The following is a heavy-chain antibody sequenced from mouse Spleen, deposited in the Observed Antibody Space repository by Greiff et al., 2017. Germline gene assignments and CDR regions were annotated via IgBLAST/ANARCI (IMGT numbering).Heavy chain of an antibody. J-gene: IGHJ2*01. CDR2: INPGSGGT. CDR3: ARWTTVVDY. Sequence: QVQLQQSGAELVRPGTSVKVSCKASGYAFTNYLIEWVKQRPGQGLEWIGVINPGSGGTNYNEKFKGKATLTADKSSSTAYMQLSSLTSDDSAVYFCARWTTVVDYWGQGTTLTVSS. CDR1: GYAFTNYL. V-gene: IGHV1-54*01. D-gene: IGHD1-1*01.